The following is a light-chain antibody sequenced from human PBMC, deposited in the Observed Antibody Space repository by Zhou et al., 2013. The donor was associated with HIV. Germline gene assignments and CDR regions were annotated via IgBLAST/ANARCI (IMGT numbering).Light chain of an antibody. V-gene: IGKV3-15*01. CDR1: QSVSSN. CDR2: SAS. Sequence: ERVMTQSPATLSVSPGERATLSCRASQSVSSNLAWYQQKPGQAPRLLIYSASTRATGIPARFSGSGSGTDFTLTISSLQPEDFATYYCQQYNVYPRTFGQGTKLEIK. CDR3: QQYNVYPRT. J-gene: IGKJ2*01.